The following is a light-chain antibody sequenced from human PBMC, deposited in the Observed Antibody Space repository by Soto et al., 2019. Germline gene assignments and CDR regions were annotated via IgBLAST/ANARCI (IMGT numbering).Light chain of an antibody. V-gene: IGLV1-40*01. CDR3: QSYDSSLSGWV. CDR2: GNS. CDR1: SSNIGAGYD. J-gene: IGLJ3*02. Sequence: QSVLTQPPSVSGAPGQRVTISCTGSSSNIGAGYDVHWYQQLPGTAPKLLIYGNSNRPSGVPDRFSGSQSGTSASLAITGXXXEDEAXXXCQSYDSSLSGWVFGGGTKLTVL.